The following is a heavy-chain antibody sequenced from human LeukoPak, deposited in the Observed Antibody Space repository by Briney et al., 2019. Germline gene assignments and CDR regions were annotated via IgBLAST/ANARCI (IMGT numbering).Heavy chain of an antibody. D-gene: IGHD6-13*01. CDR1: GFTFSSYS. Sequence: GGSLRLSCAASGFTFSSYSMNWVRQAPGKGLEWVSYISSSSSSTIYYADSVKGRFTISRDNAKNSLYLQMNSLRAEDTAVYYCARWYSSSWYGNYFDYWGQGTLVTVSS. CDR3: ARWYSSSWYGNYFDY. J-gene: IGHJ4*02. CDR2: ISSSSSSTI. V-gene: IGHV3-48*01.